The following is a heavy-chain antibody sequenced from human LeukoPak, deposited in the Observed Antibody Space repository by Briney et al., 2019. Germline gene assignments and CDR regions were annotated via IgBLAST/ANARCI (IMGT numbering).Heavy chain of an antibody. Sequence: PSETLSLTCAVYGGSFSDYYWSWIRQPPGKGLEWIGEINHSGSTNYNPSLKSRVTISVDTSKNQFSLKLSSVTAADTAVYYCARHCTSTSCFIDAFDIWGQGTMVTVSS. CDR3: ARHCTSTSCFIDAFDI. V-gene: IGHV4-34*01. CDR1: GGSFSDYY. D-gene: IGHD2-2*01. J-gene: IGHJ3*02. CDR2: INHSGST.